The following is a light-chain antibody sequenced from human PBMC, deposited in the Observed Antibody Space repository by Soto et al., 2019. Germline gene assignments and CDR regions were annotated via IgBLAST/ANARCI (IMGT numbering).Light chain of an antibody. CDR1: QSVYSSH. V-gene: IGKV3-20*01. CDR3: QHFGYSPFT. J-gene: IGKJ3*01. CDR2: AAS. Sequence: EIVLTQSPGTLSLSPGERATLSCRASQSVYSSHLAWYQHKPGQAPRLLIYAASSRATGIPDRFSGSGSGADFTLTISRLEPEDSAVYYCQHFGYSPFTFGPGTKVDI.